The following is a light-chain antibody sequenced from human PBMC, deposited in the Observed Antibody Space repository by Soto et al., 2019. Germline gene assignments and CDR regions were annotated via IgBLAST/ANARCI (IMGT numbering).Light chain of an antibody. Sequence: EIVLTQSPCTLSLSPGERATLSCRATESVVSNYLAWYQLKPGQAPRLLIYDASSRATGIPDRFSGSGSGTDFTLTISRLEPEDFAVYYCQQRSNWFITFGQGTRLEIK. J-gene: IGKJ5*01. CDR2: DAS. CDR1: ESVVSNY. CDR3: QQRSNWFIT. V-gene: IGKV3D-20*02.